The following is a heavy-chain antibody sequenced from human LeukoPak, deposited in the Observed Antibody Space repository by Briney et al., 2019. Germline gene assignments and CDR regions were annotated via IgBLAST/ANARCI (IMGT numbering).Heavy chain of an antibody. CDR3: ATYTHWVAGDV. CDR2: MNQDGSAK. D-gene: IGHD3-16*01. J-gene: IGHJ6*02. CDR1: GFTFSDSW. Sequence: GGSLRLSCAASGFTFSDSWMSWVRQAPGKGLEWVANMNQDGSAKGYVASVKGRFTISRDNARNSLYLQMSSLRPEDTAVYYCATYTHWVAGDVWGQGTTVTVSS. V-gene: IGHV3-7*01.